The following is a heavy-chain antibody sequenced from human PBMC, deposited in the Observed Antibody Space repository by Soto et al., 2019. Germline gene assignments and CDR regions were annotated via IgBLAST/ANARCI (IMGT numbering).Heavy chain of an antibody. D-gene: IGHD3-10*01. CDR2: IWYDGSDK. V-gene: IGHV3-33*01. J-gene: IGHJ5*02. CDR3: AREGLVWLGEGWCDP. Sequence: QVQLVESGGGVVQPGRSLRLSCAASGFNFRSYGMHWVRQAPGKGLEWVAVIWYDGSDKYYADSVKGRFTISRDNSKNTLYLQMHSLRAEDTAVYYCAREGLVWLGEGWCDPWGQGTLVTVSS. CDR1: GFNFRSYG.